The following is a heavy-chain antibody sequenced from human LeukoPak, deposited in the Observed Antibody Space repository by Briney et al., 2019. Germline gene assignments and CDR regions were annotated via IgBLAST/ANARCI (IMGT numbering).Heavy chain of an antibody. CDR1: GYSFSSYW. V-gene: IGHV5-10-1*01. J-gene: IGHJ4*02. Sequence: GESLRISCKGSGYSFSSYWISWVRQMPGKGLEWMGGIDPGDSFTKYRPSLEGRVTISADKSLCTVYLQWSSLKASDTAIYYCARDGGGVSSWVSHWGQGTLVTVSS. D-gene: IGHD2-8*02. CDR2: IDPGDSFT. CDR3: ARDGGGVSSWVSH.